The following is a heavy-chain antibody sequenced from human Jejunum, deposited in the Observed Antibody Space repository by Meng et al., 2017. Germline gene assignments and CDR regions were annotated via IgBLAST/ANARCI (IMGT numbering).Heavy chain of an antibody. D-gene: IGHD2-8*01. CDR2: INQDGSEK. CDR3: TREYATTPPLY. Sequence: GGSLRLSCAASGFTSSIYWMTGFRQAPGKGLEWVAIINQDGSEKYYVDSVKGRFTISRDNAENSLYLQMNSLRVEDTAVYYCTREYATTPPLYWGPGTLVTVSS. CDR1: GFTSSIYW. J-gene: IGHJ4*02. V-gene: IGHV3-7*01.